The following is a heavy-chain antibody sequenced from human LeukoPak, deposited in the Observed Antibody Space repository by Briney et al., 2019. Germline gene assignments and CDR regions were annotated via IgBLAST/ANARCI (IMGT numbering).Heavy chain of an antibody. CDR1: GITFSSYG. CDR3: AKDIVVVAASVDY. Sequence: GGSLRLSCAASGITFSSYGMSWVRQAPGKGLEWVSVIIESGGRTYYADSVKGRFTISRDNSKNTLYLQMNSLRAEDTAVYYCAKDIVVVAASVDYWGQGTLVTVSS. V-gene: IGHV3-23*01. J-gene: IGHJ4*02. D-gene: IGHD2-15*01. CDR2: IIESGGRT.